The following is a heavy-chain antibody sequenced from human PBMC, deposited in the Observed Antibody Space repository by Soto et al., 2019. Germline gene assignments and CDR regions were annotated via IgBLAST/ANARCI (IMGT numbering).Heavy chain of an antibody. Sequence: SGPTWVNPTDALTLTCAVSGFSLSNARMGVSWIRQPPGMALEWLAHIFSNDEKSYSTSLKSRLTISKDTSKSQVVLTMTNMDPVDTATYYCARRLSGSYYMYYHYGMDVWGQGTTVTVSS. CDR1: GFSLSNARMG. V-gene: IGHV2-26*01. CDR2: IFSNDEK. D-gene: IGHD1-26*01. J-gene: IGHJ6*02. CDR3: ARRLSGSYYMYYHYGMDV.